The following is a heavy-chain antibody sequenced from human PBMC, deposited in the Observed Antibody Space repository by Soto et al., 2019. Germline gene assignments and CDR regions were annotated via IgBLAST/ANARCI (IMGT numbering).Heavy chain of an antibody. D-gene: IGHD1-1*01. V-gene: IGHV3-15*01. Sequence: GGSLRLSCAASGFTFSNAWMSWVRQAPGKGLEWVGRIKSKTDGGTTDYAAPVKGRFTISRDDSKNTLYLQMNSLKTEDTAVYYCTTDYVWNPIPLPDYWGQGTLVTVSS. CDR2: IKSKTDGGTT. J-gene: IGHJ4*02. CDR3: TTDYVWNPIPLPDY. CDR1: GFTFSNAW.